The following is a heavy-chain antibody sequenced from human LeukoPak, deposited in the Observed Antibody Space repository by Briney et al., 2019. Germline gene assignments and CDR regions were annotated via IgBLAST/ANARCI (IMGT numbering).Heavy chain of an antibody. CDR1: GGSFSGYY. Sequence: SETLSLTCAVYGGSFSGYYWSWIRQPPGKGLEWIGYIYYSGSTNYNPSLKSRVTISVDTSRNQFSLKLTSVTAADTAVYYCARHHEIEMATRAFDIWGQGTMVTVSS. J-gene: IGHJ3*02. CDR2: IYYSGST. D-gene: IGHD5-24*01. CDR3: ARHHEIEMATRAFDI. V-gene: IGHV4-59*08.